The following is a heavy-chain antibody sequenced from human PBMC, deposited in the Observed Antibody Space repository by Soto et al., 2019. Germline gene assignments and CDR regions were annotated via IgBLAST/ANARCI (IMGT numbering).Heavy chain of an antibody. V-gene: IGHV1-46*01. Sequence: ASVKVSCKASGYTFTSYYMHWVRQAPGQGLEWMGIINPSGGSTSYAQKFQGRVTMTRDTSTSTVYMELSSLRSEDTAVYYCAREANWQPPIRHYYGMDVWGQGTTVTVSS. CDR3: AREANWQPPIRHYYGMDV. D-gene: IGHD6-13*01. CDR1: GYTFTSYY. CDR2: INPSGGST. J-gene: IGHJ6*02.